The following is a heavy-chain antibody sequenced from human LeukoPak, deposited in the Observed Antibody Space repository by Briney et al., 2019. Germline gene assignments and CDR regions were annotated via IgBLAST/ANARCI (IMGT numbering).Heavy chain of an antibody. CDR2: IYYSGST. J-gene: IGHJ3*02. CDR3: AGGERWLGAFDI. D-gene: IGHD5-24*01. CDR1: GGSISSYY. Sequence: SETLSLTCTVSGGSISSYYWSWIRQPPGKGLEWIGYIYYSGSTNYNPSLKSRVTISVDTSKNQFSLKLSSVTAADTAVYYCAGGERWLGAFDIWGQGTMVTVSS. V-gene: IGHV4-59*01.